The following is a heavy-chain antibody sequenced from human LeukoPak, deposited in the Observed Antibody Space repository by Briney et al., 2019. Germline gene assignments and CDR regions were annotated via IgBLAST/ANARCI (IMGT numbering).Heavy chain of an antibody. CDR2: IKHDGSEK. CDR1: GFVFTGYF. CDR3: ATDRGWRTSGYYLYYFEY. J-gene: IGHJ4*02. D-gene: IGHD3-3*01. V-gene: IGHV3-7*01. Sequence: GGSLRLSCAASGFVFTGYFMSWVRQAPGKGLEWVASIKHDGSEKYYVDSVRGRFTISRDNTKNLLYLQMSSLRAEDTAVYYCATDRGWRTSGYYLYYFEYWGQGTLVTFSS.